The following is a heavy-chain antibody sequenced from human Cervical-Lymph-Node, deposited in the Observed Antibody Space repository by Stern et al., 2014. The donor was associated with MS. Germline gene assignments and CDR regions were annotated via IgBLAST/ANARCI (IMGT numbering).Heavy chain of an antibody. Sequence: QVQLVQSGGGVVQPGRSLRLSCAASGFTFSTSAMHWVRQAPGKGLEWVAVISFAGNSKYYADSVKGRFTISGDNSKNTLYLQMNSLRAEDTAVYYCARDRWKYYDSSGYFADYWGQGTLVTVSS. J-gene: IGHJ4*02. CDR2: ISFAGNSK. V-gene: IGHV3-30-3*01. CDR1: GFTFSTSA. CDR3: ARDRWKYYDSSGYFADY. D-gene: IGHD3-22*01.